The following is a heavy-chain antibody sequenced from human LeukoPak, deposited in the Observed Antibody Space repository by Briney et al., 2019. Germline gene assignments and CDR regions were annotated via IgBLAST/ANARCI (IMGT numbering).Heavy chain of an antibody. V-gene: IGHV4-4*09. CDR3: ARERYDFWSFDY. D-gene: IGHD3-3*01. CDR1: GDSFSSYY. J-gene: IGHJ4*02. CDR2: IYTTGTT. Sequence: SETLFLTCTVSGDSFSSYYWSWIRQPPGKGLEWIGYIYTTGTTSYNPSLKSRVTISLDTSKNQFSLQLSSVTAADTAVYYCARERYDFWSFDYWGQGTLVTFSS.